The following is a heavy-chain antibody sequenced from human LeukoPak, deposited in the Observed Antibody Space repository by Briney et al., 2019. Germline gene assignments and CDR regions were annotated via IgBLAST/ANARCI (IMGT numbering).Heavy chain of an antibody. D-gene: IGHD6-19*01. CDR3: ARHAVYAGSGWAFDY. V-gene: IGHV4-38-2*02. CDR1: GYSISSGYY. J-gene: IGHJ4*02. CDR2: IHYSGKT. Sequence: SETLSLTCTVSGYSISSGYYWGWIRQPPGKGLEWIGSIHYSGKTYHNPSPKSRVTISVDTSKNQFSLNLNSVTAADTAVYYCARHAVYAGSGWAFDYWGQGTLVTVSS.